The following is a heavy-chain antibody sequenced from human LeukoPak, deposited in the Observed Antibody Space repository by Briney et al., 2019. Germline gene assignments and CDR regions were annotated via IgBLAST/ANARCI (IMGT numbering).Heavy chain of an antibody. J-gene: IGHJ4*02. Sequence: GRALRLSCAASGFTFSSYGMHWVRQAPGKGLEWVAVISYDGSNKYYADSVKGRFTISRDNSKNTLYLQMNSLRAEDTAVYYCAKAGSWYGRAIDYWGQGTLVTVSS. CDR3: AKAGSWYGRAIDY. CDR2: ISYDGSNK. V-gene: IGHV3-30*18. D-gene: IGHD6-13*01. CDR1: GFTFSSYG.